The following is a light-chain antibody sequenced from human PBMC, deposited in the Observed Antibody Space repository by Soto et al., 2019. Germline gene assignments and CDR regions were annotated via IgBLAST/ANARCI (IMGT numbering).Light chain of an antibody. CDR1: QSVSSSY. CDR2: GAS. J-gene: IGKJ1*01. CDR3: QQYGSSPQT. V-gene: IGKV3-20*01. Sequence: EIVLTQSPGTLSLSPGERATLSCRASQSVSSSYLLWYQQKPGQAPRLLICGASSRATGIPDRFSGSGSGTDFTLTISRLEPEDFAVYYCQQYGSSPQTFGQGTKVEIK.